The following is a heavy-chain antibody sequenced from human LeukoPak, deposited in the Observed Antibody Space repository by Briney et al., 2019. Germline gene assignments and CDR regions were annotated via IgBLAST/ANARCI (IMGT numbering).Heavy chain of an antibody. CDR2: ISGSGVTT. V-gene: IGHV3-23*01. D-gene: IGHD1-26*01. Sequence: PGGSLRLSCAVSGFTFSNYAMSWARQAPGKGLEWVSAISGSGVTTYYIASVKGRFTISRDNSKNTLTLQMNSLRGEDTAVYYCANTPAGAPPLYPYYMDVWGKGTTVIVSS. J-gene: IGHJ6*03. CDR3: ANTPAGAPPLYPYYMDV. CDR1: GFTFSNYA.